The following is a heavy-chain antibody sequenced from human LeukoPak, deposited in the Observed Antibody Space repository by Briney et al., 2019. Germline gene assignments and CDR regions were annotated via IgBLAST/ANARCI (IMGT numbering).Heavy chain of an antibody. J-gene: IGHJ6*02. D-gene: IGHD1-14*01. CDR1: GYTFTSYG. Sequence: ASVKVSCKASGYTFTSYGISWVRRAPGQGLEWIGWISAYNGNTNYAQKLQGRVTMTTDTSTSTAYMELRSLRSDDTAVYYCARDEVSNYYYYGMDVWGQGTTVTVSS. CDR3: ARDEVSNYYYYGMDV. V-gene: IGHV1-18*01. CDR2: ISAYNGNT.